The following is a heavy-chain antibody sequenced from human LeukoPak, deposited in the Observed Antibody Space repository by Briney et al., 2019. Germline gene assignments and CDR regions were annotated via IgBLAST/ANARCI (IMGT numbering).Heavy chain of an antibody. CDR1: GFTFSSYA. Sequence: GGSLRLSCAASGFTFSSYAMSWVRQAPGKGLEWVSAISGSGGSTYYADSVKGRFTISRDNSKNTLYLQMNSLRAEDTAVYYCATILEGYCSGGSCYTDDYWGQGTLVTVSS. CDR3: ATILEGYCSGGSCYTDDY. J-gene: IGHJ4*02. D-gene: IGHD2-15*01. V-gene: IGHV3-23*01. CDR2: ISGSGGST.